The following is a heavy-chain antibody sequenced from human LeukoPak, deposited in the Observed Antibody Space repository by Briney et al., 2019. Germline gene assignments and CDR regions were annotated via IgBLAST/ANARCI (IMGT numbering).Heavy chain of an antibody. CDR2: IDPSDSYT. D-gene: IGHD3-9*01. Sequence: RGESLQISCKGPGYIFTSYWISWVRQMPGKGLEWMGRIDPSDSYTNYSPSFQGHVTISADKSISTAYLQESSLKASDTAMYYCVLDPAGYGGRRFDYWGQGTLVTVSS. V-gene: IGHV5-10-1*01. J-gene: IGHJ4*02. CDR3: VLDPAGYGGRRFDY. CDR1: GYIFTSYW.